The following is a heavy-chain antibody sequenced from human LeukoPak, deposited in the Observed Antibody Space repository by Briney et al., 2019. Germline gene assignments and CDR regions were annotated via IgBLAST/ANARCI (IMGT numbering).Heavy chain of an antibody. Sequence: PSQTLSLTCTVSGGSISSGGYYWSWIRQHPGKGLEWIGYIYYSGSTYYNPSLKSRVTISVDTSKNQFSLKLSSVTAADTAVYYCARETVLHVDTAMVNDYYYYRDVWGKGTTVTVSS. V-gene: IGHV4-31*03. CDR2: IYYSGST. CDR1: GGSISSGGYY. J-gene: IGHJ6*03. CDR3: ARETVLHVDTAMVNDYYYYRDV. D-gene: IGHD5-18*01.